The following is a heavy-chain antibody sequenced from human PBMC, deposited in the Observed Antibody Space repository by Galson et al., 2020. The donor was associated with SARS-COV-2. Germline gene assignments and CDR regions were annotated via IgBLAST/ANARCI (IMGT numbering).Heavy chain of an antibody. V-gene: IGHV4-4*02. CDR1: GGSISSSNW. Sequence: SQTLSLTCAVSGGSISSSNWWSWVRQPPGKGLEWIGEIYHSGSTNYNPSLKSRVTISVDKSKNQFSLKLSSVTAADTAVYYCARATLPLYSSSPHFDYWGQGTLVTVSS. J-gene: IGHJ4*02. D-gene: IGHD6-6*01. CDR2: IYHSGST. CDR3: ARATLPLYSSSPHFDY.